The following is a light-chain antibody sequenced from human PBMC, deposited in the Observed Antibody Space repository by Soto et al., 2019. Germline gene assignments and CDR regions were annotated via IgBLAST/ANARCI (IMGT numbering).Light chain of an antibody. CDR2: AAS. J-gene: IGKJ2*01. CDR1: QSVSSSY. V-gene: IGKV3-20*01. CDR3: QQYGDSPPYT. Sequence: EIVLPQSPGTLSLSPGERATLSCRASQSVSSSYLAWYQQKPGRAPRLLIYAASSRATGIPDRFSGSGSGTDFNLTIRRLEPEDFAVYSCQQYGDSPPYTFGQGTKGEIK.